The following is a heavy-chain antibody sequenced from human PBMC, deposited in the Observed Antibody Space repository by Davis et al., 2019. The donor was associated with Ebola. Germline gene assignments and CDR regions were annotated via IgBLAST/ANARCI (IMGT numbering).Heavy chain of an antibody. Sequence: GESLKIPCAASGFTFSGSWMSWVRQAPGKGLEWVANIKQDGSETYYVDSVKGRFTISRDNAKNSLYLQMNSLRAEDMAVYYCARALGGEDDWGQGTLVTVSS. CDR3: ARALGGEDD. V-gene: IGHV3-7*01. D-gene: IGHD3-16*01. J-gene: IGHJ4*02. CDR1: GFTFSGSW. CDR2: IKQDGSET.